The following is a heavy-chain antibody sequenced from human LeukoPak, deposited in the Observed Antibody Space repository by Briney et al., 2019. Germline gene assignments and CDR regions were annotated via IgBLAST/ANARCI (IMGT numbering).Heavy chain of an antibody. Sequence: GGSLRLSCAASGFTFSSYAMTWVRQAPGKGLEWVSVISGSGGSTYYADSVKGRFTISRDNSKNTLYLQMNSLRAEDTAVYYCAKVRDTAMVNYYYYYMDVWGKGTTVTVSS. J-gene: IGHJ6*03. CDR1: GFTFSSYA. CDR3: AKVRDTAMVNYYYYYMDV. D-gene: IGHD5-18*01. CDR2: ISGSGGST. V-gene: IGHV3-23*01.